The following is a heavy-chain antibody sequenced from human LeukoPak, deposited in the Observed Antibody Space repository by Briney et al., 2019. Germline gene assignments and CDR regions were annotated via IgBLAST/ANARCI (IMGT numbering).Heavy chain of an antibody. Sequence: HPGGSLRLSCAASGFTFDDYAMHWVRQAPGEGLEWVSGISWNSGTIGYADSVKGRFTISRDNAKNSLYLQMNSLRAEDTALYYCAKDRGYNYGKGVDYWGQGTLVTVSS. J-gene: IGHJ4*02. CDR3: AKDRGYNYGKGVDY. CDR1: GFTFDDYA. D-gene: IGHD5-18*01. CDR2: ISWNSGTI. V-gene: IGHV3-9*01.